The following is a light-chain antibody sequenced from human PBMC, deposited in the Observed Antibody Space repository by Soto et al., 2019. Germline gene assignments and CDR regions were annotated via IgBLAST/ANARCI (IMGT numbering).Light chain of an antibody. CDR1: QSISNH. CDR2: GAS. CDR3: QQYNNWWT. J-gene: IGKJ1*01. Sequence: EIVMTQSPATLSVSPGERATLSCRASQSISNHLAWYHQRPGQAPRLLIYGASTRATRIPARFSGSGSGTEFTLTISSLQSEDFAVYYCQQYNNWWTFGQGTRVEIK. V-gene: IGKV3-15*01.